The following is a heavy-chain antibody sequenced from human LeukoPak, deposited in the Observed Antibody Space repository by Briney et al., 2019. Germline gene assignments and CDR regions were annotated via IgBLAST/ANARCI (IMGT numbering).Heavy chain of an antibody. V-gene: IGHV4-61*05. Sequence: SGPTLVKPTQTLTLTCTFSGFSLSTSEVGVGWIRQPPGKGLEWIGYIYYSGSTNYNPSLKSRVTISVDTSKNQFSLKLSSVTAADTAVYYCARLNPMDYGGNSMDVWGQGTTVTVSS. CDR1: GFSLSTSEVG. D-gene: IGHD4-23*01. CDR3: ARLNPMDYGGNSMDV. CDR2: IYYSGST. J-gene: IGHJ6*02.